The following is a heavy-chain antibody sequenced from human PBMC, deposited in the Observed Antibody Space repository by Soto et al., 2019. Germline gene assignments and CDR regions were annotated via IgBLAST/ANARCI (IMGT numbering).Heavy chain of an antibody. CDR1: GGSIRSNNW. Sequence: SETLSLTCAVSGGSIRSNNWWSWVRQPPGKGLEWIGEIYHSRVTNYNPSLKSRVTISVDKSKNQFSLKLSSLTAADTAVYYCARISAYHFDYWGQGTLVTVSS. CDR2: IYHSRVT. D-gene: IGHD3-16*01. J-gene: IGHJ4*02. V-gene: IGHV4-4*02. CDR3: ARISAYHFDY.